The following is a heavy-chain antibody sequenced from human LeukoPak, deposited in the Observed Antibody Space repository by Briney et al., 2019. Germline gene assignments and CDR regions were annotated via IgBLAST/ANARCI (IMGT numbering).Heavy chain of an antibody. Sequence: SETLSLTCTVSGGSISSYYWSWIRQPPGKGLEWIGYIYYSGSTNYNPSLKSRVTISVDTSKNQFSLKLSSVTAADTVVYYCASHDYGDYQGYWGQGTLVTVSS. V-gene: IGHV4-59*01. J-gene: IGHJ4*02. CDR2: IYYSGST. CDR3: ASHDYGDYQGY. D-gene: IGHD4-17*01. CDR1: GGSISSYY.